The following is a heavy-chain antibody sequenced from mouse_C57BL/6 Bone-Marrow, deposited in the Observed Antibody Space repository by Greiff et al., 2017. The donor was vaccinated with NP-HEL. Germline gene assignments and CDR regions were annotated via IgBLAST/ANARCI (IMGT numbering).Heavy chain of an antibody. J-gene: IGHJ1*03. CDR2: IYPGNSDT. CDR3: TRRHSNYPYWYFHV. D-gene: IGHD2-5*01. CDR1: GYTFTSYW. Sequence: VQLQQSGTVLARPGASVKMSCKTSGYTFTSYWMHWVKQRPGQGLEWIGAIYPGNSDTSYNQKFKGKAKLTAVTSASTAYMERSSLTNEDSAVYYGTRRHSNYPYWYFHVWGTGTTVTVSS. V-gene: IGHV1-5*01.